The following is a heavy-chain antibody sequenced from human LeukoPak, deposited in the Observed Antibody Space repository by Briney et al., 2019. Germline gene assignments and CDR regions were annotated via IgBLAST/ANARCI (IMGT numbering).Heavy chain of an antibody. CDR2: ITDSGRKT. V-gene: IGHV3-23*01. CDR1: GFIFSNYG. D-gene: IGHD4-17*01. J-gene: IGHJ4*02. CDR3: AKITKATTPNY. Sequence: GGSLRLSCAASGFIFSNYGMNWVRQAPGKGLEWVSGITDSGRKTYYADSVKGRFSISRDNSKNTVYLQMSDLRAEDTAVYYCAKITKATTPNYWGQGTLVTVSS.